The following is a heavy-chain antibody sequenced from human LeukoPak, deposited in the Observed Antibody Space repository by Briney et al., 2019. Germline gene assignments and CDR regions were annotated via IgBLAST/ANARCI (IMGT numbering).Heavy chain of an antibody. CDR3: ARDRYSNWFDP. CDR2: INSDGSST. Sequence: GGSLRLSCAAPGFTFSSYWMLWVRQAPGKGLVWVSRINSDGSSTSYADSVKGRFTISRDNAKNTLYLQMNSLRAEDMAVYYCARDRYSNWFDPWGQGTLVTVSS. J-gene: IGHJ5*02. V-gene: IGHV3-74*01. CDR1: GFTFSSYW. D-gene: IGHD5-12*01.